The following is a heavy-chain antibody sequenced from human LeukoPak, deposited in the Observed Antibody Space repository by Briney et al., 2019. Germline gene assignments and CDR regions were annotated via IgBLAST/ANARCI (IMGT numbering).Heavy chain of an antibody. CDR2: INPNSGGT. CDR3: ARGGYSYGSYYYMDV. CDR1: GYIFTDYY. Sequence: ASVKVSCKASGYIFTDYYMHWVRQAPGQELGWMGRINPNSGGTNYAQKFQGRVTMTRDTSISTAYMELSRLRSDDTAVYYCARGGYSYGSYYYMDVWGKGTTVTISS. V-gene: IGHV1-2*06. J-gene: IGHJ6*03. D-gene: IGHD5-18*01.